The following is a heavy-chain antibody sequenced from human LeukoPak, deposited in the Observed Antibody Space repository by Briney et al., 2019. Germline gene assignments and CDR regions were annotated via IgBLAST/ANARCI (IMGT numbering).Heavy chain of an antibody. V-gene: IGHV3-48*02. J-gene: IGHJ4*02. Sequence: GGSLRLSCAASGFTFSDYSMNWVRQAPGKGLEWVCFISSTTNTIYYADSVKGRFTISRDNAKNSLYLQMNSLRDEDTAVYYCARDPNDYWGQGTLVTVSS. CDR3: ARDPNDY. CDR2: ISSTTNTI. CDR1: GFTFSDYS.